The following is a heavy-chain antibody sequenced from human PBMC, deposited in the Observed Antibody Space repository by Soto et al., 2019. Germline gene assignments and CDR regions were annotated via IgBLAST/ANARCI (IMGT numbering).Heavy chain of an antibody. V-gene: IGHV3-23*01. J-gene: IGHJ4*02. Sequence: EVQLLGSGGGLVRPGGSLRLSCAGSGVTFSYYAMSWVRQAPGKGPEWVSAIKAGGQDAYYADSVKGRFTISRDNSKDTLYLQMNSLTVEDTAIYYCKRDVVASSPPGADYWGQGTQVTVSS. CDR1: GVTFSYYA. CDR3: KRDVVASSPPGADY. D-gene: IGHD5-12*01. CDR2: IKAGGQDA.